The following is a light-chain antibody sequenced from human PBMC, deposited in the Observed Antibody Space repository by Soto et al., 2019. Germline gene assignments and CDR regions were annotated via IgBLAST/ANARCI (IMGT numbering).Light chain of an antibody. CDR3: LQDYNYPWT. Sequence: DIKMTQSPSSLSASVGDRVTITYEASQDISNYLNWYQQKLGKAPKLLIYDASNLETGVPSRFSGSGSGTDFTLTISSLQPEDFATYYCLQDYNYPWTFGQGTKVDIK. CDR2: DAS. V-gene: IGKV1-33*01. J-gene: IGKJ1*01. CDR1: QDISNY.